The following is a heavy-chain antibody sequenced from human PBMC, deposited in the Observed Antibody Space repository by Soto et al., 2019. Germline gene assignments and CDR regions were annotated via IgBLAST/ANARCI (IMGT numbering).Heavy chain of an antibody. J-gene: IGHJ3*02. CDR1: GFTFSSYA. CDR3: ARHRWELQTDDAFDI. V-gene: IGHV3-48*02. D-gene: IGHD1-26*01. Sequence: PGGSLRLSCAASGFTFSSYAMHWVRQAPGKGLEWVSYISSSSSTIYYADSVKGRFTISRDNAKNSLYLHMNSLRDEDTAVYYCARHRWELQTDDAFDIWGQGTMVTVSS. CDR2: ISSSSSTI.